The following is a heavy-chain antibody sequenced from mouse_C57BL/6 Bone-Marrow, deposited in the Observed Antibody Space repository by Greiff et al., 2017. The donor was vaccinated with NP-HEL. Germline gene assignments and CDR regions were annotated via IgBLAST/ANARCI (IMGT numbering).Heavy chain of an antibody. D-gene: IGHD2-2*01. V-gene: IGHV1-62-2*01. CDR2: FYPGSGSI. CDR3: SRRGGGWLPDGYFDV. CDR1: GYTFTEYT. J-gene: IGHJ1*03. Sequence: VQLQESGAELVKPGASVKLSCKASGYTFTEYTIHWVKQRSGQGLEWIGWFYPGSGSIKYNEKFKDKATLTADKSSSTVYMELSRLTSEDSAVYLGSRRGGGWLPDGYFDVWGTGTTVTVSS.